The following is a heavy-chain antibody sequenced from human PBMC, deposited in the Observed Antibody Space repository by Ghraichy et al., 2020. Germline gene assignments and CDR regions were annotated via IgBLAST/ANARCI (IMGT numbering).Heavy chain of an antibody. CDR3: ARQRSIVVVPAISRYYGMDV. CDR1: GVSISSSRYY. D-gene: IGHD2-2*01. Sequence: GSLRLSCTVSGVSISSSRYYWGWIRQPTGKVLEWIGSIYYSGRTYYNPSLKSRVTISVDTYKNQCSLKMSSVTAADTAVYYCARQRSIVVVPAISRYYGMDVWGQGTTVTVSS. J-gene: IGHJ6*02. CDR2: IYYSGRT. V-gene: IGHV4-39*01.